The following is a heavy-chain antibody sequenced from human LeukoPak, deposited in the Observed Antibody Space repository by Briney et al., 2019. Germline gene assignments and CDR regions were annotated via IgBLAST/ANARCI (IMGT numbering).Heavy chain of an antibody. V-gene: IGHV4-34*01. CDR3: ARRFGRKFGERFYYYHYMDV. CDR1: GGSFSGYY. Sequence: PSETLSLTCAVYGGSFSGYYWSWIRQPPGKGLEWIGEINHSGSTNYNSSLKSRVIISVDTSKNQFSLKMSSVTAADTAVYYCARRFGRKFGERFYYYHYMDVWGKGTTVTVSS. J-gene: IGHJ6*03. CDR2: INHSGST. D-gene: IGHD3-10*01.